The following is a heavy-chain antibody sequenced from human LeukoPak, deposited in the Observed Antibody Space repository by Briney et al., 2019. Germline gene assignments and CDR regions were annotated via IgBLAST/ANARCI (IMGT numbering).Heavy chain of an antibody. CDR3: ARGPRRRGLFDY. V-gene: IGHV1-2*02. CDR1: GYTFTGHY. J-gene: IGHJ4*02. Sequence: VASVKVSCKASGYTFTGHYMHWVRQAPGQGLEWMGWINPNSGGTNYAQKFQGRVTMTRDTSVSTAYMELSRLRSDDTAVYYCARGPRRRGLFDYWGQGTLVTVSS. CDR2: INPNSGGT.